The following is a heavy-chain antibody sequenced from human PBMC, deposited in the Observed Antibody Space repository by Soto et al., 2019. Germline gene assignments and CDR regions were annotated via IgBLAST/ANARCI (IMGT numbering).Heavy chain of an antibody. D-gene: IGHD2-21*01. CDR2: IKYDGSTT. V-gene: IGHV3-74*01. J-gene: IGHJ4*02. CDR1: GLTFNGYW. CDR3: ARSDYFDY. Sequence: EVQLVESGGGVVQPGGSLRLSCAASGLTFNGYWMHWVRQGLGEGLVWVSRIKYDGSTTTYADSVKGRFTISTDNAKNTLYFQMNNLRAEDTAVYYCARSDYFDYWGQGTLVTVSS.